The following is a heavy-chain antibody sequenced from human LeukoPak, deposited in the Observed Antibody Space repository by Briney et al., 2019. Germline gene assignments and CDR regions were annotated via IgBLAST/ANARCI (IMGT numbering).Heavy chain of an antibody. D-gene: IGHD2-21*01. Sequence: GATVKISCKVSGYTFTDYYMHWVQQAPGKGLEWMGLVDPEDGETIYAEKFQGRVTITADTSTDTAYMELSSLRSEDTAVYYCATAIPDVVVIANPLSDYWGQGTLVTVSS. CDR1: GYTFTDYY. CDR3: ATAIPDVVVIANPLSDY. J-gene: IGHJ4*02. V-gene: IGHV1-69-2*01. CDR2: VDPEDGET.